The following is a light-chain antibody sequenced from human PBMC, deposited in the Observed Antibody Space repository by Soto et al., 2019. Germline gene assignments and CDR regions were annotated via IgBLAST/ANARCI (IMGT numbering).Light chain of an antibody. CDR2: AAS. J-gene: IGKJ4*01. CDR1: QGISNW. CDR3: KQTNTFLPLT. Sequence: DIQMTQSPASVSASVGDRVTITCRASQGISNWLAWYQQQPGKAPKLLIYAASPLQSGIPSRFSGGGSATPFTLIISPLQPEDFATYNWKQTNTFLPLTFGGVTKVEIK. V-gene: IGKV1-12*01.